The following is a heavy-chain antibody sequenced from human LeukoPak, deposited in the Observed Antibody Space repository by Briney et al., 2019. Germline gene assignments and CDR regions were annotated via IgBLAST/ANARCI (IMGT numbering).Heavy chain of an antibody. V-gene: IGHV4-34*01. CDR3: ARGSPRFMVASYMDV. CDR1: GGSFSGYY. Sequence: PSETLSLTCAVYGGSFSGYYWSWIRQPPGKVLEWIGEINHSGSTNYNPSLKSRVTISVDTSKNQFSLKLSSVTAADTAVYYCARGSPRFMVASYMDVWGKGTTVTVSS. CDR2: INHSGST. J-gene: IGHJ6*03. D-gene: IGHD2-15*01.